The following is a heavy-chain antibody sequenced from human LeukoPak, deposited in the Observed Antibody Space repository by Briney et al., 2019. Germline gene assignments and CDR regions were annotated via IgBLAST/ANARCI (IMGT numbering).Heavy chain of an antibody. CDR1: GYTFTSYD. CDR2: MNPNSGNT. V-gene: IGHV1-8*01. Sequence: ASVKVSCKASGYTFTSYDINWVRQATGQGLEWMGWMNPNSGNTGYAQKFQGRVTMARNTSISTAYMELSSLRSEDTAVYYCXREDRGVLIVDYWGQGTLVTVSS. CDR3: XREDRGVLIVDY. J-gene: IGHJ4*02. D-gene: IGHD3-10*01.